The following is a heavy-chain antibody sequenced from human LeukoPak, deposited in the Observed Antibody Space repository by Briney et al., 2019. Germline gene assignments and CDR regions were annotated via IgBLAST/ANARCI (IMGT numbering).Heavy chain of an antibody. V-gene: IGHV4-4*09. J-gene: IGHJ5*02. D-gene: IGHD2-2*02. CDR1: GGSISSYY. CDR2: IYTSGST. Sequence: SETLSLTCTVSGGSISSYYWSWIRQPPGKGLEWIGNIYTSGSTNYNPSLKSRVTISVDTSKNQFSLKLSSVTAADTAVYYCARSNGYCSSTSCYISWFDPWGQGTLVTVSS. CDR3: ARSNGYCSSTSCYISWFDP.